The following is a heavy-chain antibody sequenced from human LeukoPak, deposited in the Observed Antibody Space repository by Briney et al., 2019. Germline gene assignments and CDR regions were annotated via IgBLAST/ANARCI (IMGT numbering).Heavy chain of an antibody. CDR2: MNPNSGNT. D-gene: IGHD2-8*01. CDR1: GYTFTSYD. J-gene: IGHJ6*03. V-gene: IGHV1-8*01. CDR3: ARVGCANSVCSYYFYYYMDV. Sequence: ASVKVSCKASGYTFTSYDINWVRQATGQGLEWMGWMNPNSGNTGYAQKFQGRVTMTRNTSISTAYMELSSLRSEDTALYYCARVGCANSVCSYYFYYYMDVWGKGTTVTVSS.